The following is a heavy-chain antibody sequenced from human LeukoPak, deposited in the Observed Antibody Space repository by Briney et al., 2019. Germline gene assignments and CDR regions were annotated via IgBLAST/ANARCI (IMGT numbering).Heavy chain of an antibody. CDR3: ARRYCSSTSCYHAFDI. CDR2: FDPADGET. D-gene: IGHD2-2*01. J-gene: IGHJ3*02. CDR1: GYTLTELS. Sequence: ASVKVSCKVSGYTLTELSMHWVRQAPGKGLEWMGGFDPADGETIYAQKFQGRVTITADESTSTAYMELSSLRSEDTAVYYCARRYCSSTSCYHAFDIWGQGTMVTVSS. V-gene: IGHV1-24*01.